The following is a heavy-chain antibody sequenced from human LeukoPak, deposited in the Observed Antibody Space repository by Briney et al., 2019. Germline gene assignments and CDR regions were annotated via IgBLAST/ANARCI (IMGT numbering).Heavy chain of an antibody. D-gene: IGHD6-19*01. J-gene: IGHJ4*02. CDR2: ISDSGGST. CDR1: GFTFSSYA. CDR3: AKSGWSFFDY. V-gene: IGHV3-23*01. Sequence: GGSLRLSCAASGFTFSSYAMNWDRQAPGKGLEWVSAISDSGGSTYYADSVKGRFTISRDNSKNTLYLQMNSLRAEDTAVHYCAKSGWSFFDYWGQGTLVTVSS.